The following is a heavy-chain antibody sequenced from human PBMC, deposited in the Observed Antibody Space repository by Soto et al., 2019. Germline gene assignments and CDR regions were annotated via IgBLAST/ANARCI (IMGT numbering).Heavy chain of an antibody. CDR2: IIPILGIA. CDR1: GGTFSSYT. V-gene: IGHV1-69*02. J-gene: IGHJ3*02. CDR3: APGSRDYSNPDAFDI. Sequence: QVQLGQSGAEVKKPGSSVKVSCKASGGTFSSYTISWVRQAPGQGLEWMGRIIPILGIANYAQKFQGRVTITADKSTSTAYMELSRLRSEDTAVYSGAPGSRDYSNPDAFDIWGQGTMVTVSS. D-gene: IGHD4-4*01.